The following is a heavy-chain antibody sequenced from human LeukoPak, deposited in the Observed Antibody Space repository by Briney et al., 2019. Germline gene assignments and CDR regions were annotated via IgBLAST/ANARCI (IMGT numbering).Heavy chain of an antibody. D-gene: IGHD3-9*01. CDR1: GFTFSSYS. J-gene: IGHJ6*02. CDR3: AREGGYYDILTGYLYYYYGMDV. CDR2: ISSSSSYI. Sequence: PGGSLRLSCAASGFTFSSYSMNWVRQAPGKGLELVSSISSSSSYIYYADSVKGRFTISRDNAKNSLYLQMNSLRAEDTAVYYCAREGGYYDILTGYLYYYYGMDVWGQGTTVTVSS. V-gene: IGHV3-21*01.